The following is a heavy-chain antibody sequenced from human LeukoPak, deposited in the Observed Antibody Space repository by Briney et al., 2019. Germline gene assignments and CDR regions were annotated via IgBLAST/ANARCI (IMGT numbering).Heavy chain of an antibody. D-gene: IGHD2-15*01. V-gene: IGHV5-51*01. CDR2: IYPDDSDT. CDR3: ARHRKDIGFDS. J-gene: IGHJ4*02. CDR1: GYSFTNYW. Sequence: GESLKISCKGSGYSFTNYWIGWVRQMSGKGLEWMGTIYPDDSDTRYSPSFQGQVTISADKSISTAYLQWSSLKASDTAMYYCARHRKDIGFDSWGQGTLVTVSS.